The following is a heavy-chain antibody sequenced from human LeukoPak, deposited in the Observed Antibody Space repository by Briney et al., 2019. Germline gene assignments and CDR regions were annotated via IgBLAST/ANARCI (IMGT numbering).Heavy chain of an antibody. CDR1: GGSISSSSYY. J-gene: IGHJ6*03. D-gene: IGHD6-6*01. Sequence: PSETLSLTCTVSGGSISSSSYYWGWIRQPPGKGLEWIGSIYYSGSTYYNPSLKSRVTISVDKSRNQFSLKLSSVTAADTAVYYCARTYSSSPRGYYYYYMDVWGKGTTVTVSS. V-gene: IGHV4-39*07. CDR2: IYYSGST. CDR3: ARTYSSSPRGYYYYYMDV.